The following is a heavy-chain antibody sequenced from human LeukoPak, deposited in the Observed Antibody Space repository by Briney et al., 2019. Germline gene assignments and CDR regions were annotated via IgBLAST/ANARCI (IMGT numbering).Heavy chain of an antibody. CDR2: INPSGGST. V-gene: IGHV1-46*01. J-gene: IGHJ4*02. Sequence: ASVKVSCKASGYTFTSYYMHWVRQAPGQGLEWMGIINPSGGSTSFAQKFQGRVTMTRDTSTSTVYMELSSLRSEDTAVYYCARDISYCSGGSCYLTIDYWGQGTLVTVSS. D-gene: IGHD2-15*01. CDR3: ARDISYCSGGSCYLTIDY. CDR1: GYTFTSYY.